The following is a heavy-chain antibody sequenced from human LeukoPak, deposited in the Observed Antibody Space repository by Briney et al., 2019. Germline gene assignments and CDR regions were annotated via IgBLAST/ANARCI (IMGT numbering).Heavy chain of an antibody. V-gene: IGHV4-39*01. CDR1: GGSISSSSYY. CDR3: ARQIRSWYHYYYYMDV. J-gene: IGHJ6*03. Sequence: SETLSLTCTVSGGSISSSSYYWGWIRQPPGKGPERIGSIYYSGSTYYNPSLKSRVTISVDTSKNQFSLKLSSVTAADTAVYYCARQIRSWYHYYYYMDVWGKGTTVTISS. CDR2: IYYSGST. D-gene: IGHD6-13*01.